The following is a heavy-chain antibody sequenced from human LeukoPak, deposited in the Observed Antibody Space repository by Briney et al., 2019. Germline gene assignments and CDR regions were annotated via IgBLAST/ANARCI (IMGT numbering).Heavy chain of an antibody. D-gene: IGHD6-13*01. CDR2: INPNSGGT. CDR1: GYTFTSYD. CDR3: ARDLGIAHIDY. J-gene: IGHJ4*02. V-gene: IGHV1-2*02. Sequence: GASVKVSCKASGYTFTSYDINWVRQATGQGLEWMGWINPNSGGTNYAQKFQGRVTMTRDTSISTAYMELSRLRSDDTAVYYCARDLGIAHIDYWGQGTLVTVSS.